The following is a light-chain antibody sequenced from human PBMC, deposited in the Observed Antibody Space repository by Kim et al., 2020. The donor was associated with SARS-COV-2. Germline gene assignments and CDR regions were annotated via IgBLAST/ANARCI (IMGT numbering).Light chain of an antibody. Sequence: QSALTQPASVSASPGQSITISCSGSISDVGGYNYVSWYQQHPGKAAKLMIFDVSNRPSGVSDRFSGSKSGNTASLTISGLQAEDEADYYCNSYTSSRTFVFGTGTKVTVL. J-gene: IGLJ1*01. CDR2: DVS. CDR3: NSYTSSRTFV. V-gene: IGLV2-14*03. CDR1: ISDVGGYNY.